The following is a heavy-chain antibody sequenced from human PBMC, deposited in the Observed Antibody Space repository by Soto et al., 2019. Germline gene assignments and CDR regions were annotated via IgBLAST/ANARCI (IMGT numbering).Heavy chain of an antibody. V-gene: IGHV3-23*01. CDR2: ISGSGGST. CDR1: GFTFSTYA. J-gene: IGHJ4*02. Sequence: EVQLLESGGGLVQPGGSLRLSCAASGFTFSTYAMSWVRQAPGKGLEWVSAISGSGGSTYYADSVKGRFTISRDSSKNTLDLQMNSLRAEDTAVYYCAKDLSSGWPYYFDYWGQGTLVTVSS. D-gene: IGHD6-19*01. CDR3: AKDLSSGWPYYFDY.